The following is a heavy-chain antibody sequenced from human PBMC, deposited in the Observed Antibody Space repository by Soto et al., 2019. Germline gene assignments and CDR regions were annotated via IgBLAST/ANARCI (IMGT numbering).Heavy chain of an antibody. CDR3: AGGTDGKKVAY. J-gene: IGHJ4*02. Sequence: QVQLQESGPGLVKSSETLSLTCTVSGGSVSSEHYYWNWIRQPPGKGLEWIGYFYYTGSTNYNPSLDTRLTMSVDMSQTHFSVKLSSVTAADTAVYYCAGGTDGKKVAYWGQGSLVTVSS. D-gene: IGHD5-12*01. CDR2: FYYTGST. V-gene: IGHV4-61*03. CDR1: GGSVSSEHYY.